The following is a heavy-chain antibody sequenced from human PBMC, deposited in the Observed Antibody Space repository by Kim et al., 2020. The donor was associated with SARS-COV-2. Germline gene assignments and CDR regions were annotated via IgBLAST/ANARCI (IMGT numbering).Heavy chain of an antibody. CDR1: GGSFSGYY. D-gene: IGHD3-10*01. CDR3: ARNLSNTSGWGSHYCDL. CDR2: INHSGRT. Sequence: SETLSLTCAVYGGSFSGYYWSWIRQPPGKGLEWIGEINHSGRTNYNPSLKSRVTISVDTSKNQFSLKLTSVTAADTAVYYCARNLSNTSGWGSHYCDLWGQGTLVTVSS. J-gene: IGHJ4*02. V-gene: IGHV4-34*01.